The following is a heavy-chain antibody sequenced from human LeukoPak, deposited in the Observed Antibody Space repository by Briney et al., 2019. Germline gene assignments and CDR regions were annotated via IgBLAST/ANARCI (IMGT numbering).Heavy chain of an antibody. V-gene: IGHV3-53*01. Sequence: GGSLRLPCAASGFTVSSNYMTWVRQAPGKGLEWVSVIFGGINRYYAGSVKGRFTISGDNSKNTLYLQMDSLRVEDTAVYFCARGGRGGALDYWGQGTLVTVSS. CDR1: GFTVSSNY. CDR2: IFGGINR. D-gene: IGHD3-10*01. CDR3: ARGGRGGALDY. J-gene: IGHJ4*02.